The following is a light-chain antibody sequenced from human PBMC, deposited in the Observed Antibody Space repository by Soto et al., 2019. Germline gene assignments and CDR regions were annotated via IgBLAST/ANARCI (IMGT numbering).Light chain of an antibody. Sequence: DIQMTQSPSTLSASVGDRVTITCRASQSIDSWLAWYQQKPGKAPNLLIYKTSNLESGVPSRFSGSGSGTEFSLTTSSLQPDDFPTYYCQQYKSFSLTLGGGPRVEVK. V-gene: IGKV1-5*03. CDR1: QSIDSW. CDR2: KTS. CDR3: QQYKSFSLT. J-gene: IGKJ4*01.